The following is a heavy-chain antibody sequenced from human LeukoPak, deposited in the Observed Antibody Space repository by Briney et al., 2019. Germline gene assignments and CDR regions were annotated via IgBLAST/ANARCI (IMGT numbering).Heavy chain of an antibody. CDR3: AREWVVAATHDYYGMDV. J-gene: IGHJ6*02. CDR1: GYTFTSYG. Sequence: ASVKDSCKASGYTFTSYGISWVRQAPGQGLEWMGWISAYNGNTNYAQKLQGRVTMTTDTSTSTAYMELRSLRSDDTAVYYCAREWVVAATHDYYGMDVWGQGTTVTVSS. CDR2: ISAYNGNT. D-gene: IGHD2-15*01. V-gene: IGHV1-18*01.